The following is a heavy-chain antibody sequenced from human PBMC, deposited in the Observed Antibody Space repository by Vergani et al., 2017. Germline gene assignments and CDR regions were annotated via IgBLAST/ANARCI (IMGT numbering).Heavy chain of an antibody. CDR1: GGSISSGGYS. Sequence: QLQLQESGSGLVKPSQTLSLTCAVSGGSISSGGYSWSWIRQPPGKGLEWIGYIYHSGSTYYNPSLKSRVTISVDRSKNQFSLKLSSVTAADTAVYYCARARVGSKTKYYFDYWGQGTLVTVSS. CDR3: ARARVGSKTKYYFDY. D-gene: IGHD1-1*01. CDR2: IYHSGST. J-gene: IGHJ4*02. V-gene: IGHV4-30-2*01.